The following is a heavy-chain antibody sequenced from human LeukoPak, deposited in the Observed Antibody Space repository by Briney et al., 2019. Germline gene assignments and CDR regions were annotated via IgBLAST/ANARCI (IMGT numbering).Heavy chain of an antibody. Sequence: GGSLRLSCAASGFTFSSYAMSWVRQAPGKGLEWVSAISGSGGSTYYADSVKGRFTISRDNSKNTLYLQMNSLRAEDTAVYYCASKSHDISGYYYYYGMDVWGQGTTVTVSS. CDR1: GFTFSSYA. CDR2: ISGSGGST. CDR3: ASKSHDISGYYYYYGMDV. D-gene: IGHD3-22*01. V-gene: IGHV3-23*01. J-gene: IGHJ6*02.